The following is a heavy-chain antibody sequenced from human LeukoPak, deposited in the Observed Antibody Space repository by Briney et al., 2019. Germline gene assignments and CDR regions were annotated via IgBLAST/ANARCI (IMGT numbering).Heavy chain of an antibody. CDR3: ARGIVDIVPTITRVWELDY. Sequence: SETLSLTCAVYGGSFSGYYWSWIRQPPGKGLEWIGEINHSGSTNYNPSLKSRVTISVDTSKNQFSLKLSSVTAADTAVYYCARGIVDIVPTITRVWELDYWGQGTLVTVSS. D-gene: IGHD5-12*01. CDR1: GGSFSGYY. V-gene: IGHV4-34*01. CDR2: INHSGST. J-gene: IGHJ4*02.